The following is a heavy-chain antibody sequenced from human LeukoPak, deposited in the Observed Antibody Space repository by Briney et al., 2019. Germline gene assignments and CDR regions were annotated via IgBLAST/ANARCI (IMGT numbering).Heavy chain of an antibody. CDR3: AKARGGSCFDC. CDR2: ISDSGDTP. V-gene: IGHV3-23*01. D-gene: IGHD2-15*01. Sequence: PGGSLRLSCAASGFSFSTYAMNWARQAPGKGLEWVSAISDSGDTPYYADSVKGRFTISRDNSRNTLYLQMNSLRVEDTAVYYCAKARGGSCFDCWGQGTLFTVSS. CDR1: GFSFSTYA. J-gene: IGHJ4*02.